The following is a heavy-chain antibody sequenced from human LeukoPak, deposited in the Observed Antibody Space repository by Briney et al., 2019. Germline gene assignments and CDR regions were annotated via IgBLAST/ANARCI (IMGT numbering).Heavy chain of an antibody. CDR1: GYSFTSYW. J-gene: IGHJ3*02. Sequence: GESLLISCRGSGYSFTSYWIAWVRQMPGKGLEWMGIIYPGDSETRYSPSFQGQVTISADKSISTAYLQWSSLKASDTAMYYCARRVAAFGAFDIWGQGTMVTVSS. CDR3: ARRVAAFGAFDI. CDR2: IYPGDSET. D-gene: IGHD6-19*01. V-gene: IGHV5-51*01.